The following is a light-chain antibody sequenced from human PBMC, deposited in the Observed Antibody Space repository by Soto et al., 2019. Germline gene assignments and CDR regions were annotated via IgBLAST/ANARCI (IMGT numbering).Light chain of an antibody. CDR1: QTISSY. J-gene: IGKJ4*01. CDR3: QQTYRPPFA. CDR2: AAS. V-gene: IGKV1-39*01. Sequence: DIQMTQSPSSLSASVGDRVTITCRASQTISSYLNWYQQKPGKAPKLLIYAASSLQSGVPSRFSGSGSGTDFTLTISSLQPEDFATYFCQQTYRPPFAFGGGTKVEIK.